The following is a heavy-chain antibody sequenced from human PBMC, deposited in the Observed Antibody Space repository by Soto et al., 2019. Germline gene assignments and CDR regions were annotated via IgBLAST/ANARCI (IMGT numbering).Heavy chain of an antibody. D-gene: IGHD3-22*01. Sequence: SGGSLRLSCAASGFTFSSYVMHWVRQAPGKGLEWVAHISYDGNNKYYADSVKGRFTISRDNSKNTLYLQMNSLRAEDTAVYYCAKEYMIVVVMTTYFDYWGQGTLVTVSS. CDR1: GFTFSSYV. V-gene: IGHV3-30*18. CDR3: AKEYMIVVVMTTYFDY. CDR2: ISYDGNNK. J-gene: IGHJ4*02.